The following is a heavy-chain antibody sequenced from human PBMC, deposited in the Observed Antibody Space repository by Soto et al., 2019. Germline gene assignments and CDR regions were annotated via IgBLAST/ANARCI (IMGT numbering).Heavy chain of an antibody. V-gene: IGHV3-30*18. J-gene: IGHJ6*02. CDR3: AKDALNGINYDSRSSGIDV. D-gene: IGHD3-22*01. CDR1: GFTFSTYG. CDR2: ISYDGRNN. Sequence: QVQLVESGGGVVQPGGSLRLSCAASGFTFSTYGIHWVRQAPGKGLEWVAVISYDGRNNYYGDSVKGRFTISRDNSKNALYLQMSSLTAEDTAVYYCAKDALNGINYDSRSSGIDVWGQGTTVTVSS.